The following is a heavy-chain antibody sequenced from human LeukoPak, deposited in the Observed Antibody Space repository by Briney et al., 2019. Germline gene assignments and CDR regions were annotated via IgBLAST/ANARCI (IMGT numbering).Heavy chain of an antibody. V-gene: IGHV3-23*01. J-gene: IGHJ6*03. Sequence: GGSLRLSCAASGFTFSSYAMSWVRQAPGKGLEWVSAISGSGGSTYYADSVKGRFTISRGNAKNTLYLQMNSLRAEDTAVYYCARVAAIRRYYYYYYMDVWGKGTTVTVSS. CDR1: GFTFSSYA. CDR2: ISGSGGST. CDR3: ARVAAIRRYYYYYYMDV. D-gene: IGHD2-15*01.